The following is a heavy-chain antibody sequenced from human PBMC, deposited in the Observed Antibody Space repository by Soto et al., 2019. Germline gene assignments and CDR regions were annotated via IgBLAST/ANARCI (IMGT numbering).Heavy chain of an antibody. CDR2: IYHSGTT. Sequence: SETLTLTCVVSGYSISSGYYWGWIRQPPGKGLEWIGSIYHSGTTYYNPSLKSRVTISLDTSRNQFSLKLTSVTAADTAVYYCARSLLTSSWYAGSWGQGTLVTVSS. J-gene: IGHJ5*02. D-gene: IGHD6-13*01. CDR1: GYSISSGYY. CDR3: ARSLLTSSWYAGS. V-gene: IGHV4-38-2*01.